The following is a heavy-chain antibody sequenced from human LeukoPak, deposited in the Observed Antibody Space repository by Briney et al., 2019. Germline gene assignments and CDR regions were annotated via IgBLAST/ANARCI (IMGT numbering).Heavy chain of an antibody. Sequence: SETLSLTCTVSGGSISSYYWSWLRQPPGKGLEWIGYIYYSGSTKYNPSLKSRVTISVDTSKNEFFLKLNSVTAADTAVYYCARGASEYSYGFSLSSRYMDVWGKGTTVTVSS. CDR3: ARGASEYSYGFSLSSRYMDV. CDR1: GGSISSYY. D-gene: IGHD5-18*01. V-gene: IGHV4-59*12. J-gene: IGHJ6*03. CDR2: IYYSGST.